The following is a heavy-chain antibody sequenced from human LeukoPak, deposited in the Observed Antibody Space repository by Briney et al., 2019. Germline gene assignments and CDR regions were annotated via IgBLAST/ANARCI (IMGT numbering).Heavy chain of an antibody. Sequence: SETLSLTCSVSGYSIRTSFHWGWIRQSPGEGLEWMGSIYHSGSSYYNPSLKNRVTLSIDTSKNHFSLKLSSVTAADTALYYCARENLFDGTAYLDWGQGTLVIVSS. CDR3: ARENLFDGTAYLD. V-gene: IGHV4-38-2*02. CDR1: GYSIRTSFH. J-gene: IGHJ4*02. CDR2: IYHSGSS. D-gene: IGHD2/OR15-2a*01.